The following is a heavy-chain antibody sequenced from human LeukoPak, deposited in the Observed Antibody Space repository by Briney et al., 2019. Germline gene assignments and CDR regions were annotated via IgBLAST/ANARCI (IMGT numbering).Heavy chain of an antibody. CDR2: ISYDGSNK. V-gene: IGHV3-30*04. CDR3: AREEGSAYYFDY. Sequence: GGSLRLSCAASGFTFSSYAMHWVRQVPGKGLEWVAVISYDGSNKYYADSVKGRFTISRDNSKNTLYLQMNSLRAEDTAVYYCAREEGSAYYFDYWGQGTLVTVSS. CDR1: GFTFSSYA. J-gene: IGHJ4*02. D-gene: IGHD2-15*01.